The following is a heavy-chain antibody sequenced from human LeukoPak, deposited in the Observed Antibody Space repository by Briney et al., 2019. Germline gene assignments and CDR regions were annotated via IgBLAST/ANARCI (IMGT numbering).Heavy chain of an antibody. D-gene: IGHD1-1*01. CDR1: GFTFSSYA. CDR3: ARDSMEYYYGMDV. CDR2: ISYDGSNK. J-gene: IGHJ6*02. Sequence: PGRSLRLSCAASGFTFSSYAMHWVRQAPGKGLEWVAVISYDGSNKYYADSVKGRFTISRDNSKNTLYLQMNSLRAEDTAVYYCARDSMEYYYGMDVWGQGTTVTVSS. V-gene: IGHV3-30-3*01.